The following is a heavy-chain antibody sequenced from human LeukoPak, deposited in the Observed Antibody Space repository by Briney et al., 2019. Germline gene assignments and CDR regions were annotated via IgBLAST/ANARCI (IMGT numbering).Heavy chain of an antibody. CDR1: GFTFSSYA. V-gene: IGHV3-30*04. J-gene: IGHJ6*03. Sequence: GGSLRLSCAASGFTFSSYAMHWVRQAPGKGLEWVAVISYDGSNKYYADSVKGRFTISRDNSKNTLYLQMNSLRAEDTAVYYCARVSRVYYYYYMDVWGKGTTVTVSS. CDR2: ISYDGSNK. CDR3: ARVSRVYYYYYMDV.